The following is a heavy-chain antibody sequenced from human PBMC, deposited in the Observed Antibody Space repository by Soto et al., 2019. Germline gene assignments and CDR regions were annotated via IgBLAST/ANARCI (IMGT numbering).Heavy chain of an antibody. CDR1: GFTFSSYG. D-gene: IGHD5-18*01. Sequence: QVQLVESGGGVVQPGRSLRLSCAASGFTFSSYGMHWVRQAPGKGLEWVAVISYDGSNKYYADSVKGRFTISRDNSKNTLYLQMNSLGAEDTAVYYCARGGYSYAGGFDYWGQGTLVTVSS. J-gene: IGHJ4*02. CDR2: ISYDGSNK. V-gene: IGHV3-30*03. CDR3: ARGGYSYAGGFDY.